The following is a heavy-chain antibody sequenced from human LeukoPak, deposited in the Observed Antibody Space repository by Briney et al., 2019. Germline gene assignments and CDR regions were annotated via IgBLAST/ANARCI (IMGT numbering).Heavy chain of an antibody. CDR1: GGSISISSYY. CDR3: AREAPHYYYYYMDV. Sequence: SETLSLTCTVSGGSISISSYYWGWIRQPPGKGLEWIGSIYYSGSTYYNPSLKSRVTISVDTSKNQFSLKLSSVTAADTAVYYCAREAPHYYYYYMDVWGKGTTVTVSS. J-gene: IGHJ6*03. V-gene: IGHV4-39*07. CDR2: IYYSGST.